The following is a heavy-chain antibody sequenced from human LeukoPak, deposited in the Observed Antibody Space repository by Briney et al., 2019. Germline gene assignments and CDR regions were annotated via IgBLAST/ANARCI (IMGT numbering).Heavy chain of an antibody. CDR1: GYTFTGYY. Sequence: ASVKVSCKASGYTFTGYYMHWVRQAPGQGLEWMGWINPNSGGTNYAQKFQGRVTMTRDTSISTAYMELSRLRSDDTAVYYCARGYCSGGSCYLMDYWGQGTLVTVSS. J-gene: IGHJ4*02. V-gene: IGHV1-2*02. D-gene: IGHD2-15*01. CDR3: ARGYCSGGSCYLMDY. CDR2: INPNSGGT.